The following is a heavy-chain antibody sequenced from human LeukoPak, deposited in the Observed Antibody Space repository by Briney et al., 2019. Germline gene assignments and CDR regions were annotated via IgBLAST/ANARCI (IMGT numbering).Heavy chain of an antibody. CDR1: GFTFSSYA. CDR3: ARERKEIAVAGPMDY. CDR2: ISSSSSYI. Sequence: GGSLRLSCAASGFTFSSYAMSWVRQAPGKGLEWVSSISSSSSYIYYADSVKGRFTISRDNAKNSLYLQMNSLRAEDTAVYYCARERKEIAVAGPMDYWGQGTLVTVSS. J-gene: IGHJ4*02. D-gene: IGHD6-19*01. V-gene: IGHV3-21*01.